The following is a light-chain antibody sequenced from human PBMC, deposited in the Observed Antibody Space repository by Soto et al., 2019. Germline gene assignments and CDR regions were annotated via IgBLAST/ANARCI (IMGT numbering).Light chain of an antibody. J-gene: IGKJ4*01. CDR1: QDITNY. CDR3: QQLNAYPHS. Sequence: DIQLTQSPSFLSASVGDRVTITCRAGQDITNYLAWYLQKPGKAPKLLIYGASTLQSGVPSRFSGSGSGTEFTLTVSSLQPEDFATYYCQQLNAYPHSFGGGTKVDIK. V-gene: IGKV1-9*01. CDR2: GAS.